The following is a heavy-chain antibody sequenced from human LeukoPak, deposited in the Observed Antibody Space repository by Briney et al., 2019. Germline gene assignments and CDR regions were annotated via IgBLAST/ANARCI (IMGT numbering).Heavy chain of an antibody. J-gene: IGHJ4*02. CDR1: GFTFSSYS. CDR3: ARGALVGATCFDY. Sequence: GGSLRLSCAASGFTFSSYSMNWVHQAPGKGLEWVSYISSSSSTIYYADSVKGRFTISRDNAKNSLYLQMNSLRAEDTAVYYCARGALVGATCFDYWGQGTLVTVSS. D-gene: IGHD1-26*01. CDR2: ISSSSSTI. V-gene: IGHV3-48*04.